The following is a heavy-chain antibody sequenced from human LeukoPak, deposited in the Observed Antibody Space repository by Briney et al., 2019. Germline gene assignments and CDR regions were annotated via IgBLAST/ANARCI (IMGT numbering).Heavy chain of an antibody. D-gene: IGHD3-22*01. J-gene: IGHJ4*02. Sequence: SETLSLTCTVSGGSISSSSYYWGWIRQPPGKGLEWIGSIYYSGSTYYNPSLKSRVTISVDTSKNQFSLKLSSVTAADTAVYYCASDSSGYYYFDYWGQGTLVTISS. CDR1: GGSISSSSYY. V-gene: IGHV4-39*07. CDR3: ASDSSGYYYFDY. CDR2: IYYSGST.